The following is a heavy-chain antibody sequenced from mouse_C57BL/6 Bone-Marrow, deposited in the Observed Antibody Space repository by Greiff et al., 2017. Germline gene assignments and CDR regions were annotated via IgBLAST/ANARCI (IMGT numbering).Heavy chain of an antibody. Sequence: EVQLVESGGGLVKPGGSLKLSCAASGFTFSSYAMSWVRQTPEKRLEWVATISDGGSYTYYPDNVKGRFTISRDNAKNTLYLQMSHLKSEDTAMYYCARTNWDGIAYWGQGTLVTVSA. J-gene: IGHJ3*01. V-gene: IGHV5-4*01. CDR3: ARTNWDGIAY. CDR2: ISDGGSYT. D-gene: IGHD4-1*01. CDR1: GFTFSSYA.